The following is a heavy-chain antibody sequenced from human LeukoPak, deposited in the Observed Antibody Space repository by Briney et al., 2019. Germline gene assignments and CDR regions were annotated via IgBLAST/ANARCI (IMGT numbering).Heavy chain of an antibody. CDR2: IFPGDSDT. D-gene: IGHD2-21*02. V-gene: IGHV5-51*01. CDR1: GYSFTSYF. CDR3: ARPTYCGGDCYDAFDL. J-gene: IGHJ3*01. Sequence: GESLKISCKGSGYSFTSYFIGWVRQKPGKGLEWMGIIFPGDSDTRYSPSFQGHVNISVAKSISTAYLQWSSLKASDTAIYYCARPTYCGGDCYDAFDLWGQGTVVTVSS.